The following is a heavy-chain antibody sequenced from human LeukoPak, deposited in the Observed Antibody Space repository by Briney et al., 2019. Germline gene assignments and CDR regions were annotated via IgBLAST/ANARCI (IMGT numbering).Heavy chain of an antibody. CDR2: VYYSGST. CDR1: GGFISSGDCY. J-gene: IGHJ4*02. Sequence: SQTLSLTCTVSGGFISSGDCYWSWIRQPPGEGLECIGYVYYSGSTYYNPSLKSRVTISVYTSKNQFSLKLSHATAAEHAVYYRARYDFWSGGLNYWGQGTLVTVSS. V-gene: IGHV4-30-4*08. CDR3: ARYDFWSGGLNY. D-gene: IGHD3-3*01.